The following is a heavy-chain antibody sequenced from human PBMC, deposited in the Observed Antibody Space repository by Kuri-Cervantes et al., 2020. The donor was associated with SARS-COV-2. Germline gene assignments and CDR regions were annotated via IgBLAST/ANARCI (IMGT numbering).Heavy chain of an antibody. CDR3: AKDKYIYGSGGLVLDI. CDR1: GFILSSFA. V-gene: IGHV3-23*01. CDR2: ISGGGEAK. D-gene: IGHD3-10*01. Sequence: GESLKISCAVSGFILSSFAMSWVRQAPGKGLEWVAAISGGGEAKSYADSVKGRFAISRDNSDNTLYLHMNSLRADDTAFYYCAKDKYIYGSGGLVLDIWGQGTLVTVSS. J-gene: IGHJ3*02.